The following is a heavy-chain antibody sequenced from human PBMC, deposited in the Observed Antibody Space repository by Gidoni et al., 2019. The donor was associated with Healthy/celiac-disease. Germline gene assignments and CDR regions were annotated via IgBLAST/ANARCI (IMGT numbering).Heavy chain of an antibody. CDR2: IIPIFGTA. V-gene: IGHV1-69*01. CDR1: GGTFSSYA. J-gene: IGHJ4*02. D-gene: IGHD3-22*01. CDR3: ARGYYYDSSGYYFPEAHLFDY. Sequence: QVQLVQSGAEVKKPGSSVKVSCQASGGTFSSYAISWGRQAPGQGLEWMGGIIPIFGTANYAQKFQGRVTITADESTSTAYMELSSLRSEDTAVYYCARGYYYDSSGYYFPEAHLFDYWGQGTLVTVSS.